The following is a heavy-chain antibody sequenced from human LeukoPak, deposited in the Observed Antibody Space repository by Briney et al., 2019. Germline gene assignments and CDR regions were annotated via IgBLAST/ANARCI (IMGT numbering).Heavy chain of an antibody. D-gene: IGHD3-10*01. CDR2: ISAYNGNT. J-gene: IGHJ4*02. CDR1: GYTITSYG. V-gene: IGHV1-18*04. Sequence: ASVKVSCKASGYTITSYGISWVRQAPGQGLEWMGWISAYNGNTNYAQKLQGRVTMTTDTSTSTAYMELRSLRSDDTAVYYCARDLEYCYGSGSYYFDYWGQGTLVTVSS. CDR3: ARDLEYCYGSGSYYFDY.